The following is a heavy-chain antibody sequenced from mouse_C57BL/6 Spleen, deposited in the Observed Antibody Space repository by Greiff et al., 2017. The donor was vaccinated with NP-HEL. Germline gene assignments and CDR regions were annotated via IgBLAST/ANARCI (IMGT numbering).Heavy chain of an antibody. V-gene: IGHV5-17*01. J-gene: IGHJ3*01. CDR1: GFTFSDYG. D-gene: IGHD1-1*01. CDR3: ARTHYYGSPWFAY. Sequence: EVQGVESGGGLVKPGGSLKLSCAASGFTFSDYGMHWVRQAPEKGLEWVAYISSGSGTTYYADTVKGRFTISRDNAKNTLFLQMTSLRSEDTAMYYCARTHYYGSPWFAYWGKGTLVTVSA. CDR2: ISSGSGTT.